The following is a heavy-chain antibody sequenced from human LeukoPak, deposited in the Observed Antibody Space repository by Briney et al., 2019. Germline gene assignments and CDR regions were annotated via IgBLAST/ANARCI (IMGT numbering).Heavy chain of an antibody. CDR2: INGDGRRT. CDR3: ARDWDAYNSDC. CDR1: GFTFSSYW. D-gene: IGHD5-24*01. J-gene: IGHJ4*02. V-gene: IGHV3-74*01. Sequence: GGSLRLSCAASGFTFSSYWMHWVRQAPGKGLMWVSSINGDGRRTNYADSVKGRFTISRDNAKNTLYLQMNSLRAEDTAVYYCARDWDAYNSDCWGQGTLVTVS.